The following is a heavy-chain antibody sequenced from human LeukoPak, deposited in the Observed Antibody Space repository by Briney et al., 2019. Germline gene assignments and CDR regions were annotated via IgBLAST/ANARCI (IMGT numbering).Heavy chain of an antibody. CDR3: AKGTGDLTFDY. CDR1: GFTFSRNG. CDR2: IRYDGSNK. J-gene: IGHJ4*02. D-gene: IGHD7-27*01. V-gene: IGHV3-30*02. Sequence: GGSLRLSRAASGFTFSRNGMHWVRQAPGEGLEWVAFIRYDGSNKFYADSVKGRFTISRDNSKNTLNLQMSSLRAEDTAVYCCAKGTGDLTFDYWGQRTLVTVSS.